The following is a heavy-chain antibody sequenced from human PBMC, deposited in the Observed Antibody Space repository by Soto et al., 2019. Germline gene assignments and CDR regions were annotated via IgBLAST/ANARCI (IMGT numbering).Heavy chain of an antibody. D-gene: IGHD6-6*01. CDR3: ARGRGSSATPHYYYYYGMDV. CDR2: ISSSSSYI. CDR1: GFTFSSYS. J-gene: IGHJ6*02. Sequence: PGGSLRLSCAASGFTFSSYSMNWVRQAPGKGLEWVSSISSSSSYIYYADSVKGRFTISRDNAKNSLYLQMNSLRAEDTAVYYCARGRGSSATPHYYYYYGMDVWGQGTTVTV. V-gene: IGHV3-21*01.